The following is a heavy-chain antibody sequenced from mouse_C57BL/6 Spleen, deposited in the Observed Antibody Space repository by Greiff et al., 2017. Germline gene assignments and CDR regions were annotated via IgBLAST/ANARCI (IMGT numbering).Heavy chain of an antibody. CDR1: GFTFSDYY. J-gene: IGHJ2*01. V-gene: IGHV5-16*01. Sequence: EVQLVESEGGLVQPGSSMKLSCTASGFTFSDYYMAWVRQVPEKGLEWVANINYDGSSTYYLDSLKSRFIISRDNAKNILYLQMSSLKSEDTATYYCARGPYFDYWGQGTTLTVSS. CDR3: ARGPYFDY. CDR2: INYDGSST.